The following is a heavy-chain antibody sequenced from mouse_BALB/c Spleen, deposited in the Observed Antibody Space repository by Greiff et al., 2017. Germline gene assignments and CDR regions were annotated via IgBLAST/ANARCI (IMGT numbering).Heavy chain of an antibody. Sequence: EVKLVESGGDLVKPGGSLKLSCAASGFTFSSYGMSWGRQTPDKRLEWVATISSGGSYTYYPDSVKGRFTISRDNAKNTLYLQLSSLKSEDTAMYYCAKGNGNGDFDYWGQGTTLTVSS. CDR2: ISSGGSYT. CDR3: AKGNGNGDFDY. J-gene: IGHJ2*01. V-gene: IGHV5-6*01. D-gene: IGHD2-1*01. CDR1: GFTFSSYG.